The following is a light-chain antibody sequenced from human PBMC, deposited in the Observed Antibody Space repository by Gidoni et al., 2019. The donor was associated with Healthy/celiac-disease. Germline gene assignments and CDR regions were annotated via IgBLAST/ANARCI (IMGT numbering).Light chain of an antibody. CDR2: GAS. CDR3: QQYGSSPWT. CDR1: QRVSSSY. Sequence: EIVLTQSPGTLSLSPGERASQRVSSSYLAWYQQKPGQAPRLLIYGASSRATGIPDRFSGSGSGTDFTLTISRLEPEDFAVYYCQQYGSSPWTFGQGTKLEIK. J-gene: IGKJ1*01. V-gene: IGKV3-20*01.